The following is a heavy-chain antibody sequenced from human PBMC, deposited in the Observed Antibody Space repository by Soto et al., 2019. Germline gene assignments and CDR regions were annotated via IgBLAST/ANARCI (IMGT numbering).Heavy chain of an antibody. V-gene: IGHV3-15*01. Sequence: EVQLVESGGGLVKPGGSLRLSCAASGFTFSNAWMSWVRQAPGKGLEWVGRIKSKTDGGTTDYAAPVKGRFTISRDDSKNTLYLQMNSLKTEDTAVYYCTTGGHIVVVVAATPHAFDIWGQGTMVTVSS. CDR1: GFTFSNAW. CDR3: TTGGHIVVVVAATPHAFDI. D-gene: IGHD2-15*01. CDR2: IKSKTDGGTT. J-gene: IGHJ3*02.